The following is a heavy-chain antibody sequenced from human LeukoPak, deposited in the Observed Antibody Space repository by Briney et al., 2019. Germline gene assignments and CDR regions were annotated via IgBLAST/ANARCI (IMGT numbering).Heavy chain of an antibody. CDR3: ARDETYDYESNGYLDF. CDR2: ISYDGSNK. CDR1: GFTFSSYA. D-gene: IGHD3-22*01. V-gene: IGHV3-30*04. Sequence: GGSLRLSCAASGFTFSSYAMHWVRQAPGKGLEWVAVISYDGSNKYYADSVKGRFTISRDNSKNTLYLQMNSLRAEDTAIYYCARDETYDYESNGYLDFWGQGTVVTVSS. J-gene: IGHJ4*02.